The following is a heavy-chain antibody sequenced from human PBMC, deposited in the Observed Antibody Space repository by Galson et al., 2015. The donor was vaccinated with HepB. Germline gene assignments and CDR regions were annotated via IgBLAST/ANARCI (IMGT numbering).Heavy chain of an antibody. CDR3: ARADGFGRFHGYYYYYGMDV. CDR2: INSDGSST. J-gene: IGHJ6*02. CDR1: GFTFSSYW. D-gene: IGHD3-10*01. Sequence: SLRLSCAASGFTFSSYWMHWVRQAPGKGLVWVSRINSDGSSTSYADSVKGRFTISRDNAKNTLYLQMNSLRAEDTAVYYCARADGFGRFHGYYYYYGMDVWGQGTAVTVSS. V-gene: IGHV3-74*01.